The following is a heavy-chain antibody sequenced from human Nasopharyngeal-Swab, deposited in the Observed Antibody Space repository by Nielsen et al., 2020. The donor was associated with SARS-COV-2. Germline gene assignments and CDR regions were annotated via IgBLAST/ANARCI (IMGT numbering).Heavy chain of an antibody. J-gene: IGHJ6*02. D-gene: IGHD3-10*01. CDR1: GYTFTSYG. Sequence: GSVKVSCKASGYTFTSYGISWVRQAPGQGLEGMGWISTYNGNTNYAQKLQGRVTMTTDTSTSTAYMELRSLRSDDTAVYYCARDRTGVIISYYYYYGMDVWGQGTTVTVSS. CDR3: ARDRTGVIISYYYYYGMDV. CDR2: ISTYNGNT. V-gene: IGHV1-18*01.